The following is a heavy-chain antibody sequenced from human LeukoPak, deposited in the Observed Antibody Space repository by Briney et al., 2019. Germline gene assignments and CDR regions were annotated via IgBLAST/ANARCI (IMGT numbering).Heavy chain of an antibody. V-gene: IGHV3-21*01. Sequence: PGGSLRLSCAASGFTFSTYSMNWVRQAPGKGLEWVSSISSSSYIHYADSVKGRFTISRDNAKNSLYLQMNSRRAEDTAVYYCARLGDFWSGYSDVWGKGTTVTVSS. CDR1: GFTFSTYS. J-gene: IGHJ6*04. CDR2: ISSSSYI. D-gene: IGHD3-3*01. CDR3: ARLGDFWSGYSDV.